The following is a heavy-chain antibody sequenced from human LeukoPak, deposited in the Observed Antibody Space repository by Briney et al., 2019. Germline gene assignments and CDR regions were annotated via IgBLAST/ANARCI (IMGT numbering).Heavy chain of an antibody. D-gene: IGHD1-26*01. CDR2: VSAYNGNT. Sequence: GASVKVSCKASGYTFTTYGISWVRQAPGQGLEWMGRVSAYNGNTNYAQKFQGRVTMTTDTSTSTAYMELRSLRSDDTAVYYCATDSGSWRRVEYWGQGTLVTVSS. J-gene: IGHJ4*02. CDR3: ATDSGSWRRVEY. CDR1: GYTFTTYG. V-gene: IGHV1-18*01.